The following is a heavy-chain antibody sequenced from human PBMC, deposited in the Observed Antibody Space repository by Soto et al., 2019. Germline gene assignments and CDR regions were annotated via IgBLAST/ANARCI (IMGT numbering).Heavy chain of an antibody. V-gene: IGHV4-34*01. CDR3: ARGRYSGSYDY. CDR1: GGSFSGYY. CDR2: INHSGST. Sequence: SLTCAVYGGSFSGYYWSWIRQPPGKGLEWIGEINHSGSTNYNPSLKSRVTISVDTSKNQFSLKLSSVTAADTAVYYCARGRYSGSYDYWGQGTLVTVSS. J-gene: IGHJ4*02. D-gene: IGHD1-26*01.